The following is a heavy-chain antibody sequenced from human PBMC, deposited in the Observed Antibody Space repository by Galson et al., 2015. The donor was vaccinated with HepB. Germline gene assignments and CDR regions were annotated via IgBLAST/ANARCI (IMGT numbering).Heavy chain of an antibody. Sequence: SLRLSCAASGFTFSNAWMSWVRQAPGKGLEWVGRIKSKTDGGTTDYAAPVKGRFTISRDDSKNTLYLQMNSLKTEDTAVYYCTTNDDYGSGSYYYYYYGMDVWGQGTTVTVSS. CDR2: IKSKTDGGTT. V-gene: IGHV3-15*01. CDR1: GFTFSNAW. D-gene: IGHD3-10*01. J-gene: IGHJ6*02. CDR3: TTNDDYGSGSYYYYYYGMDV.